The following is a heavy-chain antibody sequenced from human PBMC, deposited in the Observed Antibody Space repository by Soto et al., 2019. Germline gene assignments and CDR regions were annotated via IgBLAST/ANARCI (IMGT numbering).Heavy chain of an antibody. CDR2: ITHTCTNA. Sequence: PGGSLRLSCTASGFSFSDYSFNWVRQAPGKGLEWVSSITHTCTNAYYADSVKGRFTISKDSADNSLILQMTSLRAEDTAVYHCARARGNDWYSDYWGQGTLVTVSS. J-gene: IGHJ4*02. D-gene: IGHD2-21*02. V-gene: IGHV3-21*01. CDR3: ARARGNDWYSDY. CDR1: GFSFSDYS.